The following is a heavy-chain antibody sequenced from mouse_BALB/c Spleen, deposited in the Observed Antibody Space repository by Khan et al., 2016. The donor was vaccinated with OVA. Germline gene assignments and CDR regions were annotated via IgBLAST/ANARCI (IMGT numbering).Heavy chain of an antibody. J-gene: IGHJ3*01. CDR1: GYTFTNFS. V-gene: IGHV1S81*02. CDR3: TRSPRYDGNSSQAWFAY. Sequence: VQLQQSGAELVKPGASVKLSCKASGYTFTNFSMYWVRQRPGQGLEWIGQINPTNGGTNLNEKFKTKATLTVDKSSSTAYMQLSSLTSEDSAVYDCTRSPRYDGNSSQAWFAYWGQGTLVTVSA. D-gene: IGHD2-1*01. CDR2: INPTNGGT.